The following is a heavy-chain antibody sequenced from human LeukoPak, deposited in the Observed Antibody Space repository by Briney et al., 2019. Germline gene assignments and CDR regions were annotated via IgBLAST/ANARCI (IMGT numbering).Heavy chain of an antibody. CDR1: SGSISTSNYY. Sequence: PSETLPLTCTVSSGSISTSNYYWGWVRQPPGKALEWIGNIFYSGSTYYSPSLKSRVTISLDTSRNQFSLKLTSVTAADTAVYYCARHYYGSENYYFDFWGQGTLVTVSS. D-gene: IGHD3-10*01. V-gene: IGHV4-39*07. CDR3: ARHYYGSENYYFDF. J-gene: IGHJ4*02. CDR2: IFYSGST.